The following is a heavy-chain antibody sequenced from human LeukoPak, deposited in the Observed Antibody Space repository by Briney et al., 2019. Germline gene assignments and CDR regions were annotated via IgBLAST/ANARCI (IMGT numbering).Heavy chain of an antibody. J-gene: IGHJ6*02. D-gene: IGHD5-24*01. CDR3: ARDFTIGNDYYYYGMDV. CDR2: LCSSSSYI. CDR1: GFTLRSYS. V-gene: IGHV3-21*01. Sequence: GGAPRLSCAASGFTLRSYSMNWVRPAPGEGVEWVLSLCSSSSYIYYADSVKGRFTISRDNAKNSLYLQMNSLRAEDTAVYYCARDFTIGNDYYYYGMDVWGQGTTVTVSS.